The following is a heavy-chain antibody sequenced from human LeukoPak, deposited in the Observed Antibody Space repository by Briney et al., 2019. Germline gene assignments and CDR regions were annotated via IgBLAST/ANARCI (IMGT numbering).Heavy chain of an antibody. Sequence: GGSLRLSCAASGFTFSDYYMSWIRQAPGKGLEWVSYISSSGSTIYYADSVKGRFTISRDNAKNSLYLQMNSLRAEDTAVYYCARDSSSWYHRGAYYYYYYMDVWGKGTTVTISS. D-gene: IGHD6-13*01. CDR2: ISSSGSTI. CDR1: GFTFSDYY. V-gene: IGHV3-11*01. CDR3: ARDSSSWYHRGAYYYYYYMDV. J-gene: IGHJ6*03.